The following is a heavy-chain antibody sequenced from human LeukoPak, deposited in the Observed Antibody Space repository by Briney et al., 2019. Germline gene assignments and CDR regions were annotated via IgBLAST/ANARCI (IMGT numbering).Heavy chain of an antibody. D-gene: IGHD1-7*01. Sequence: GQPLQSSSHGPCYVSTNYWIGRARPVPGKGLEWMGIIYPGESDTNYSPSFQRQVTISVDKSISTAYLQWSSLKASDTANYYCVHGGELLPGRVDYWGQGTLDPVSS. CDR2: IYPGESDT. CDR3: VHGGELLPGRVDY. V-gene: IGHV5-51*01. J-gene: IGHJ4*02. CDR1: CYVSTNYW.